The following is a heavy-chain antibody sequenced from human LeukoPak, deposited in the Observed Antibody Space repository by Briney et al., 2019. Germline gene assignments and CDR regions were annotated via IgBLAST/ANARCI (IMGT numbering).Heavy chain of an antibody. Sequence: ASVKVSCKASGGTFSSYAISWVRQAPGQGLEWMGRIIPIFGIANYAQKFQGRVTITADKSTSTAYMELSSLRSEDTAVYYCASWLGYCSSTSCRAPSYYYCGMDVWGQGTTVTVSS. V-gene: IGHV1-69*04. CDR1: GGTFSSYA. CDR3: ASWLGYCSSTSCRAPSYYYCGMDV. CDR2: IIPIFGIA. J-gene: IGHJ6*02. D-gene: IGHD2-2*01.